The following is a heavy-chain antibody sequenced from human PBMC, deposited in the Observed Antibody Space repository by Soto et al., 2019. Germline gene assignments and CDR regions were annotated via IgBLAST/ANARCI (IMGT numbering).Heavy chain of an antibody. D-gene: IGHD6-13*01. CDR1: GGSISSGGYS. J-gene: IGHJ5*02. CDR2: INHSGST. CDR3: ARGFIAGSSRSVWFDP. Sequence: SETLSLTCAVSGGSISSGGYSWSWIRQPPGKGLEWSGYINHSGSTNYNPSLKSRVTISVDTSKNQFSLKLSSVTAADTAVYYCARGFIAGSSRSVWFDPWGQGTLVTVSS. V-gene: IGHV4-30-2*01.